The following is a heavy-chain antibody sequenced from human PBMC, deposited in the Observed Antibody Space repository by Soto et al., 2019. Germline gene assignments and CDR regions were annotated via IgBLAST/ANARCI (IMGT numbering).Heavy chain of an antibody. Sequence: GGSLRLSCAASGFIFRSFWMSWVRQAPGKGLEWVANIKQDGTEKNYLDSVKGRFTISRDNAKNSLYLQMNSLRAEDTAVYYCASRYLEYCFSSACSAPSDYWGQGALVTVSS. D-gene: IGHD2-2*01. CDR2: IKQDGTEK. J-gene: IGHJ4*02. CDR3: ASRYLEYCFSSACSAPSDY. CDR1: GFIFRSFW. V-gene: IGHV3-7*05.